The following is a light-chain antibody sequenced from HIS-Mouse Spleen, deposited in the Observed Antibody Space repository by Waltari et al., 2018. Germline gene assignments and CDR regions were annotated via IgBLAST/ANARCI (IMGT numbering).Light chain of an antibody. J-gene: IGLJ2*01. CDR2: DNN. Sequence: QSVLTQPPSVSAAPGQKVTISCSGSRSNHGHHYVPWYQHPPGTAPKLLIYDNNKRPSGIPDRFSGSKSGTSATLGITGLQTGDEADYYCGTWDSSLSAVVFGGGTKLTVL. V-gene: IGLV1-51*01. CDR3: GTWDSSLSAVV. CDR1: RSNHGHHY.